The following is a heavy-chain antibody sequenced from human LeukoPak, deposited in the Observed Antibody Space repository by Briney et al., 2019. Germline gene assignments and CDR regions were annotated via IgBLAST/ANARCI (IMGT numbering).Heavy chain of an antibody. J-gene: IGHJ4*02. Sequence: GGSLRLSCAASGFTFSSYSMNWVRQAPGKGLEWVSVIYSGGSTKYADSVKGRFTISRDISKNTLYLQMNNLRAEDTAVYYCASFYYNSGYGAFDIWGQGTLVTVSS. CDR2: IYSGGST. V-gene: IGHV3-53*01. CDR1: GFTFSSYS. CDR3: ASFYYNSGYGAFDI. D-gene: IGHD3-10*01.